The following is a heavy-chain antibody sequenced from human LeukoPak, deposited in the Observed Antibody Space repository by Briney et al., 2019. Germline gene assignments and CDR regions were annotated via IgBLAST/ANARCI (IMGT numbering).Heavy chain of an antibody. CDR3: ARGMVRGVGDFDY. D-gene: IGHD3-10*01. J-gene: IGHJ4*02. CDR2: IYTSGST. V-gene: IGHV4-4*07. Sequence: SETLSLTCTVSGGSLRSYFWSWIRQSAGKGLEWIGRIYTSGSTSYNPSLKSRVTMSVDTSKNQFSLKLSSVTAADTAVYYCARGMVRGVGDFDYWGQGTLVTVSS. CDR1: GGSLRSYF.